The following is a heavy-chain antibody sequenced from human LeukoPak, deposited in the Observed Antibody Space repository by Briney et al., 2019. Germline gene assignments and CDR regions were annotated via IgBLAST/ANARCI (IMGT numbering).Heavy chain of an antibody. Sequence: ASVKVSCKASGYTFTSYAMHWVRQAPGQGLEWMGGIIPIFGTASYAQKFQGRVTITADESTSTAYMELSSLRSEDTAVYYCARVTLDYGGNSDSRNWYFDLWGRGTLVTVSS. CDR3: ARVTLDYGGNSDSRNWYFDL. CDR1: GYTFTSYA. V-gene: IGHV1-69*13. J-gene: IGHJ2*01. CDR2: IIPIFGTA. D-gene: IGHD4-23*01.